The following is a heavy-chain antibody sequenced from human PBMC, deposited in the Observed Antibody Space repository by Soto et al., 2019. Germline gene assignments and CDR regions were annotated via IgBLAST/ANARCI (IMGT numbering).Heavy chain of an antibody. CDR3: ARDPVGGGGSHQGIDY. J-gene: IGHJ4*02. V-gene: IGHV4-31*03. Sequence: QVQLQESGPGLVKPSQTLSLTCTVSGGSISSGGYYWSWIRQHPGKGLEWIGYIYYSGSTYYNPSLRSRVTRSVDTSKNQFSLKLSSVTAADTAVYYCARDPVGGGGSHQGIDYWGQGTLVTVSS. D-gene: IGHD2-15*01. CDR2: IYYSGST. CDR1: GGSISSGGYY.